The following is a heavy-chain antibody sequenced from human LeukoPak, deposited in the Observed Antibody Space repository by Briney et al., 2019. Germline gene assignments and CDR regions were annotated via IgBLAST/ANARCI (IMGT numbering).Heavy chain of an antibody. V-gene: IGHV3-43*02. J-gene: IGHJ4*02. CDR1: GFTFGDYT. Sequence: PGGSLRLSCAASGFTFGDYTMHWFRQPPGRGLQWVSLITGDGGTTSYAGSVKGRFTISRDNSKNSLSLHMNSLRNEDTALYYCAKGHFEAGHYWGQGTLVTVSS. CDR2: ITGDGGTT. D-gene: IGHD6-13*01. CDR3: AKGHFEAGHY.